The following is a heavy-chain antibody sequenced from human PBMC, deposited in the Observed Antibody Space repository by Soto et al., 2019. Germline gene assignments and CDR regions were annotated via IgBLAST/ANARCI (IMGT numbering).Heavy chain of an antibody. D-gene: IGHD3-22*01. CDR2: INHSGST. CDR1: GFTFSSYS. J-gene: IGHJ3*02. Sequence: PGGSLRLSCAASGFTFSSYSMNWVRQAPGKGLEWIGEINHSGSTNYNPSLKSRVTISVDTSKNQFSLKLSSVTAADTAVYYCARDYYDSSGQIGYAFDIWGQGTMVTVSS. CDR3: ARDYYDSSGQIGYAFDI. V-gene: IGHV4-34*01.